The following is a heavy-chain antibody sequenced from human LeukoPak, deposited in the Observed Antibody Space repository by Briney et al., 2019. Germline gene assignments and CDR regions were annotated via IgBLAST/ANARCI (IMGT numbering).Heavy chain of an antibody. Sequence: SETLSLTCAVYGGSFSGYYWSWIRQSPGKGLDWIGEINHSGSTNYNPSLKSRVTISVDTSKNQFSLKLSSVTAADTAVYYCARAGFGLAPLRGTPFNYWGQGTLVTVSS. CDR3: ARAGFGLAPLRGTPFNY. J-gene: IGHJ4*02. CDR1: GGSFSGYY. V-gene: IGHV4-34*01. D-gene: IGHD3-10*01. CDR2: INHSGST.